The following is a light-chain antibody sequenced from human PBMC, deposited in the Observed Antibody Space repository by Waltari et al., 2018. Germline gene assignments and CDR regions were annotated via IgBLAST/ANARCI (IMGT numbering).Light chain of an antibody. CDR3: QTGGQGTWV. CDR1: SGHSTNV. Sequence: QLVLTQSPSASASLGASVKLTCTLSSGHSTNVIAWLQKRPEKGPRYLMKVNSDGSHNKGDEIPDRFSGSSSGAGRYLTISSLQSEDEADYYCQTGGQGTWVFGGGTKLTVL. V-gene: IGLV4-69*01. CDR2: VNSDGSH. J-gene: IGLJ3*02.